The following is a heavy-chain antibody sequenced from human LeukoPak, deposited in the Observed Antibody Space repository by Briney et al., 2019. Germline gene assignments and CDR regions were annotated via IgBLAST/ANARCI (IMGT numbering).Heavy chain of an antibody. CDR2: IKQDGSEK. J-gene: IGHJ2*01. Sequence: PGGSLRLSCAASGFTFSSYWMSWVRQAPGKGLEWVANIKQDGSEKYYVDSVKGRFTISRDNAKNSLYLQMNSLRAEDTAVYYCARHIAVAGKVGWYFDLWGRGTLVTVSS. V-gene: IGHV3-7*01. CDR1: GFTFSSYW. CDR3: ARHIAVAGKVGWYFDL. D-gene: IGHD6-19*01.